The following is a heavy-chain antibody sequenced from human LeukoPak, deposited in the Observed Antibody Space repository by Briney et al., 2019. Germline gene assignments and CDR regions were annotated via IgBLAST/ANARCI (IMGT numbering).Heavy chain of an antibody. V-gene: IGHV3-23*01. CDR2: ISGSGGST. Sequence: GGSLRLSCAASGFTFSSYSMNWVRQAPGKGLEWVSVISGSGGSTYYADSVKGRFTISRDNSKNTLYLQMNSLRAEDTAVYYCARSGPIGGVIVGNAFDIWGQGTMVTVSS. CDR3: ARSGPIGGVIVGNAFDI. D-gene: IGHD3-16*02. CDR1: GFTFSSYS. J-gene: IGHJ3*02.